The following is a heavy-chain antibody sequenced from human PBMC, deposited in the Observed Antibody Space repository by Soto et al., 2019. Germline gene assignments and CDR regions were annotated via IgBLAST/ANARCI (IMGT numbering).Heavy chain of an antibody. CDR1: GGTFSSYA. D-gene: IGHD3-10*01. J-gene: IGHJ5*02. V-gene: IGHV1-69*01. Sequence: VKVSCKASGGTFSSYAISWVRQAPGQGLEWMGGIIPIFGTANYAQKFQGRVTITADESTITAYMELSSLRSEDTAVYYCATAMVRGVIRWFDPWGQGTLVTVSS. CDR2: IIPIFGTA. CDR3: ATAMVRGVIRWFDP.